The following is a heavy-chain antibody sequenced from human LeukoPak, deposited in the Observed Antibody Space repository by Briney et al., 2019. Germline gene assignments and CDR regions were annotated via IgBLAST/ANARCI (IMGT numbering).Heavy chain of an antibody. CDR2: IRYDGNMK. V-gene: IGHV3-30*04. CDR3: ARTYHYDSSSYPRPFDY. J-gene: IGHJ4*02. D-gene: IGHD3-22*01. Sequence: GRSLRLSCAASGFTFSRYAMHWVRQAAGKGLEGVAFIRYDGNMKYYADSVKGRFTISRDNSKHTLCLHMNSLRAEATVVYYCARTYHYDSSSYPRPFDYWGQGTLVTVSS. CDR1: GFTFSRYA.